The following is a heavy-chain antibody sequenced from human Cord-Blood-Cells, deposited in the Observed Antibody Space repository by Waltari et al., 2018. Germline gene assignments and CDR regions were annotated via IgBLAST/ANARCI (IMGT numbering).Heavy chain of an antibody. V-gene: IGHV4-34*01. J-gene: IGHJ4*02. Sequence: QVQLQQWGAGLLKPSATLSLTCAVYGGSFSGYYWSWIRQPPGKGLEWIGEINHSGSTNYNPSLKSRVTISVDTSKNQFSLKLSSVTAADTAVYYCARGLERIPDYWGQGTLVTVSS. CDR3: ARGLERIPDY. CDR2: INHSGST. CDR1: GGSFSGYY.